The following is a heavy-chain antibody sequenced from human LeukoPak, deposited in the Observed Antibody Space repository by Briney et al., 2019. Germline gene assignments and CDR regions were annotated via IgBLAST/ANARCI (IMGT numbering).Heavy chain of an antibody. Sequence: SETLSLTCAVYGGSFSGYYWSWIRQPPGKGLEWIREINHSGSTNYNPSLKSRVTISVDTSKNQFSLKLSSVTAADTAVYYCARVKLSSSWYSDYWGQGTLVTVSS. J-gene: IGHJ4*02. CDR3: ARVKLSSSWYSDY. CDR1: GGSFSGYY. CDR2: INHSGST. D-gene: IGHD6-13*01. V-gene: IGHV4-34*01.